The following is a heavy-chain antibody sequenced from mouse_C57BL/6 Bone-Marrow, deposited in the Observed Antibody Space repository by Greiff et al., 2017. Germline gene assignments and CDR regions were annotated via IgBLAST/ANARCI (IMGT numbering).Heavy chain of an antibody. Sequence: ESGPGLVKPSQSLSLTCSVTGYSITSGYYWNWIRQFPGNKLEWMGYISYDGSNNYNPSLKNPISITRDTSKNQFFLKLNSVTTEDTATYYCAREEGYGNYYAMDYWGQGTSVTVSS. CDR3: AREEGYGNYYAMDY. J-gene: IGHJ4*01. CDR2: ISYDGSN. CDR1: GYSITSGYY. D-gene: IGHD2-1*01. V-gene: IGHV3-6*01.